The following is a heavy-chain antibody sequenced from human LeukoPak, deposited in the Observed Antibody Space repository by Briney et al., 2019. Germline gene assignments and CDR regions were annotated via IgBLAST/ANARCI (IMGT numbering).Heavy chain of an antibody. J-gene: IGHJ4*02. D-gene: IGHD1-1*01. CDR1: GFTFSSYA. Sequence: GGSLRLSCAASGFTFSSYAMSWVRQAPGKGLEWVSIISGSGGRTDYADSVKGRFTISRDNSENTLYLQMNSLRAEGTAVYYCAKDNDLHYWGQGTLVTVSS. CDR2: ISGSGGRT. CDR3: AKDNDLHY. V-gene: IGHV3-23*01.